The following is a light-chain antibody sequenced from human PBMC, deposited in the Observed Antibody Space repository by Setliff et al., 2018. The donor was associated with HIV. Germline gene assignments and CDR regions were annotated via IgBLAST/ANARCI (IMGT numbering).Light chain of an antibody. CDR1: NIGSKS. V-gene: IGLV3-21*04. CDR2: YDS. Sequence: SYELTQPPSVSVAPGKTARIACGGNNIGSKSVHWYQQKPGQAPVLVIYYDSDRPSGIFARFSGSNSGNTATLTISRVEAGDEADYYCQVWDSSSDHRVFGGGTKVTVL. J-gene: IGLJ3*02. CDR3: QVWDSSSDHRV.